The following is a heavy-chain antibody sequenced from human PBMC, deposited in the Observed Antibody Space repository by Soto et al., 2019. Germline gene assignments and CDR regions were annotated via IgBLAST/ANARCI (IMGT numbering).Heavy chain of an antibody. Sequence: SETLSLTCAVYGGSFSGYYWSWIRQPPGKGLEWIGEINHSGSTNYNPSLKSRVTISVDTSKNQFSLKLSSVTAADTAVYYCATPGSGWSEYYYGMDVWGQGTTVTVSS. V-gene: IGHV4-34*01. J-gene: IGHJ6*02. CDR2: INHSGST. D-gene: IGHD6-19*01. CDR3: ATPGSGWSEYYYGMDV. CDR1: GGSFSGYY.